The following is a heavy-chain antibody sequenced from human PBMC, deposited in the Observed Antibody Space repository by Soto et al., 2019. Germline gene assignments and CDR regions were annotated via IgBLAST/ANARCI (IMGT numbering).Heavy chain of an antibody. CDR2: ISPSSDYT. D-gene: IGHD6-19*01. CDR3: ARDRSAWSGHAFDI. J-gene: IGHJ3*02. CDR1: GFTFSDYY. V-gene: IGHV3-11*05. Sequence: QVQLVESGGGLVKPGGSLRLSCAASGFTFSDYYMSWIRQAPGKGLNWASYISPSSDYTNYADSVKGRFTISRDNAKNSLYLQMNSLRAEDTAVYYCARDRSAWSGHAFDIWGQGTMVTVSS.